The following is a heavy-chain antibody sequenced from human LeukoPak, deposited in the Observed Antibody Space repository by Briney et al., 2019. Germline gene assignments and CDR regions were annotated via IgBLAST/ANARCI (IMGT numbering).Heavy chain of an antibody. CDR3: ARQKCTSTSCLTKNAFDI. CDR1: GSISSYY. D-gene: IGHD2-2*01. CDR2: IYTSGST. Sequence: SETLSLTCTVSGSISSYYWSWLRQPPGKGLEWIGYIYTSGSTNYNPSLKSRVTISVDTSKNQSSLDLSSVTAADTAVYYCARQKCTSTSCLTKNAFDIWGQGTMVTVSS. J-gene: IGHJ3*02. V-gene: IGHV4-4*09.